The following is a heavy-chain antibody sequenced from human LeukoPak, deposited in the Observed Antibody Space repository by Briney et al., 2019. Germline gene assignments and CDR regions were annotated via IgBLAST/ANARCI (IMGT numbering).Heavy chain of an antibody. CDR3: AKDLDY. CDR1: GSTFSSYG. Sequence: GGSLRLSCAASGSTFSSYGMHWVRQAPGKGLEWVAVISYDGSNKYYADSVKGRFTISRDNSKNTLYLQMNSLRAEDTAVYYCAKDLDYWGQGTLVTVSS. V-gene: IGHV3-30*18. CDR2: ISYDGSNK. J-gene: IGHJ4*02.